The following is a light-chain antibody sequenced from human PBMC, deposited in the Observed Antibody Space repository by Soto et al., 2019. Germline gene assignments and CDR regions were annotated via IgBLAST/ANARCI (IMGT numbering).Light chain of an antibody. J-gene: IGLJ1*01. Sequence: QSVLTQPRSVSGSPGQSVTISCAGTSSDVGTYNYVSWYQQHPGKAPKLVISDVSRRPSGVPGRFSGSKSGNTASLTISGLQAEDEADYYCCSYAGSYINYVFGTGTKVTVL. CDR2: DVS. V-gene: IGLV2-11*01. CDR3: CSYAGSYINYV. CDR1: SSDVGTYNY.